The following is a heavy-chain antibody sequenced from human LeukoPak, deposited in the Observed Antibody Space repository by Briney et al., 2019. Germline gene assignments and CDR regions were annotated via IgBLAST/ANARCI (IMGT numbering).Heavy chain of an antibody. D-gene: IGHD3-3*02. V-gene: IGHV3-11*05. J-gene: IGHJ4*02. CDR2: ISGSSTYT. CDR1: GFTFTDYY. Sequence: GGPLRLSCAASGFTFTDYYMSWIRQAPGKGLEWVSYISGSSTYTDYSDSVKGRFTISRDNAKNSLFLQMSSLRAEDTAVYYCARDGVASGDYWGQGTLGTVSS. CDR3: ARDGVASGDY.